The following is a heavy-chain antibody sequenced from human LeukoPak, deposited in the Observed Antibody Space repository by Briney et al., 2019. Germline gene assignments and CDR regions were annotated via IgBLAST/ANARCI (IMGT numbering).Heavy chain of an antibody. CDR1: GYTFTSEG. J-gene: IGHJ4*02. Sequence: ASVKVSCKASGYTFTSEGVSWVRQAPGQGLEWMGWISAYNGNTNYAQNLQGRVTMPTDTSTSTAYMELRSLRSDDTAVYYCARDAHQSGSYNFDYWGQGTLVTVSS. D-gene: IGHD1-26*01. V-gene: IGHV1-18*01. CDR2: ISAYNGNT. CDR3: ARDAHQSGSYNFDY.